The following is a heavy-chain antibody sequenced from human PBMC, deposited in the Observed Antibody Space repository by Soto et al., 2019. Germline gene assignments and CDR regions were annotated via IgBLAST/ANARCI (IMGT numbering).Heavy chain of an antibody. CDR1: GGSISSSNW. J-gene: IGHJ4*02. D-gene: IGHD5-18*01. CDR3: ARTNQTFGYSYGTFDY. CDR2: IYHSGST. V-gene: IGHV4-4*02. Sequence: PSETLSLTCAVSGGSISSSNWWSWVRQPPGKGLEWIGEIYHSGSTNYNPSLKSRVTISVDKSKNQFSLKLSSVTAADTAVYYCARTNQTFGYSYGTFDYWGQGTLVTVSS.